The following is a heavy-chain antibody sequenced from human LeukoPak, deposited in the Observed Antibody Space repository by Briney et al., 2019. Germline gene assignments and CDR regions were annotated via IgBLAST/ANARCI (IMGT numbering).Heavy chain of an antibody. CDR3: ARDLGIAPADTGGDAFDT. D-gene: IGHD6-13*01. J-gene: IGHJ3*02. Sequence: SETLSLTCTVSGGSISSNSYYWGWIRQPPGEGLEYIGSVYYSGSTNRNTSLKSRGTISVDKSKNQFSLRLSSVTAADTAVYFCARDLGIAPADTGGDAFDTWGQGTMVTVSS. CDR1: GGSISSNSYY. V-gene: IGHV4-39*02. CDR2: VYYSGST.